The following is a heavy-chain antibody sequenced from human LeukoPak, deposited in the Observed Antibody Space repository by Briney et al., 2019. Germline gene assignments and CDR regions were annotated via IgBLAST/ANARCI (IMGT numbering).Heavy chain of an antibody. V-gene: IGHV3-7*05. CDR1: GFTFTSYG. D-gene: IGHD3-10*01. J-gene: IGHJ4*02. CDR2: IKQGGSEK. CDR3: ARDTRGYFDY. Sequence: PGGSLRLSCAASGFTFTSYGMSWVRQAPGKGLEWVANIKQGGSEKFYVDSVKGRFTISRDNAKNSLYLQMNSLRAEDTAVYYCARDTRGYFDYWGQGTLVTVSS.